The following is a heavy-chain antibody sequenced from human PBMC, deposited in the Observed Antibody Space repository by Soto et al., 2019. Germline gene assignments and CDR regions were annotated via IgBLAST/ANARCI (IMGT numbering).Heavy chain of an antibody. Sequence: SETLSLTCAVYGGSFSAYYWSWVRQPPGKGLEWIGEIIHSGSTYYNPSLKSRVTISVDTSKNQFSLKLSSVTAADTAVYYCARHVENDSSGYYYGIDYWGQGTLVTVSS. CDR3: ARHVENDSSGYYYGIDY. J-gene: IGHJ4*02. V-gene: IGHV4-34*12. CDR1: GGSFSAYY. CDR2: IIHSGST. D-gene: IGHD3-22*01.